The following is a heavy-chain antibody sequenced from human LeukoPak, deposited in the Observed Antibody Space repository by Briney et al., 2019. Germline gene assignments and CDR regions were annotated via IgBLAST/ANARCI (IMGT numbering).Heavy chain of an antibody. J-gene: IGHJ4*02. CDR3: AKDAVWDYYDSSGL. D-gene: IGHD3-22*01. CDR1: GFTFGSYA. V-gene: IGHV3-23*01. Sequence: GGSLRLSCAASGFTFGSYAMSWVRQAPGKGLEWVSAISGGSTYYADSVKGRFTISRDNSKNTLYLQMNSLRAEDTAVYYCAKDAVWDYYDSSGLWGQGTLVTVSS. CDR2: ISGGST.